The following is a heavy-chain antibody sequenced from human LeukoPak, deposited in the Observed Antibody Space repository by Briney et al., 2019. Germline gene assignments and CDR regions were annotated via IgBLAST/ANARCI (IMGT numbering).Heavy chain of an antibody. CDR3: ARGIAAAGYYFDY. V-gene: IGHV3-48*03. CDR1: GFTFSSYE. D-gene: IGHD6-13*01. CDR2: ISSSGSTT. Sequence: GGSLRLSCAASGFTFSSYEMNWVRQAPGEGLEWISYISSSGSTTHYADSVQGRFTISRDNAKNSLFLQMNSLRVEDTAVYYCARGIAAAGYYFDYWGQGTLVTVSS. J-gene: IGHJ4*02.